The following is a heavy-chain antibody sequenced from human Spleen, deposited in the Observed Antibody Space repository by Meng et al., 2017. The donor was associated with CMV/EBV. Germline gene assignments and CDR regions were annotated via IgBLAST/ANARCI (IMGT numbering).Heavy chain of an antibody. Sequence: SETLSLTCTVSGGSVSSGSYYWSWIRQPPGKALEWIGYVYYSGSTNYNPSLESRVTTSVDTSKNKFSLKLSSVTAADTAVYYCARGIVATRRGVFYFDYWGQGTLVTVSS. CDR2: VYYSGST. J-gene: IGHJ4*02. D-gene: IGHD5-12*01. CDR3: ARGIVATRRGVFYFDY. CDR1: GGSVSSGSYY. V-gene: IGHV4-61*01.